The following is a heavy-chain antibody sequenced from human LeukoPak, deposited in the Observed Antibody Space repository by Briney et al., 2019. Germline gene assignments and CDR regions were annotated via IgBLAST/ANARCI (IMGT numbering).Heavy chain of an antibody. V-gene: IGHV3-49*04. CDR1: GFTFGDYA. CDR3: TRDTTLPHYYDSSGYFH. D-gene: IGHD3-22*01. Sequence: GRSLRLSCTASGFTFGDYAMSWVRQAPGKGLEWVGFIRSKAYGGTTEYAASVKGRFTISRDDSKSIAYLQMNSLKTEDTAVYYCTRDTTLPHYYDSSGYFHWGQGTLVTVSS. J-gene: IGHJ4*02. CDR2: IRSKAYGGTT.